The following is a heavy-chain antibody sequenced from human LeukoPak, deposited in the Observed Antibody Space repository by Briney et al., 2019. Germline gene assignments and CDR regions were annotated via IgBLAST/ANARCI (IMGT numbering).Heavy chain of an antibody. CDR1: GGSISSGGYY. J-gene: IGHJ4*02. CDR3: ARGVRYSYLDY. V-gene: IGHV4-31*03. Sequence: SSETLSLTCTVSGGSISSGGYYWSWIRQHPGKGLEWIGYIYYSGSTYYNPSLKSRVTISVDTSKNQFSLKLSSVTAADTAVYYCARGVRYSYLDYWGQGTLVTVSS. CDR2: IYYSGST. D-gene: IGHD5-18*01.